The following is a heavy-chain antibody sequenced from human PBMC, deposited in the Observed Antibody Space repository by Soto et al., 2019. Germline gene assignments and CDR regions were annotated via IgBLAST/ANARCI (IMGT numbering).Heavy chain of an antibody. CDR2: ISGSGGST. D-gene: IGHD3-3*01. Sequence: PGGSLRLSCAASGFTFSSYAMSWVRQAPGKGLEWVSAISGSGGSTYYADSVKGRFTISRDNPKNTLYLQMNSLRAEDTAVYYCAKDRVTIFGVPSYYMDVWGKGTTVTVSS. V-gene: IGHV3-23*01. CDR3: AKDRVTIFGVPSYYMDV. CDR1: GFTFSSYA. J-gene: IGHJ6*03.